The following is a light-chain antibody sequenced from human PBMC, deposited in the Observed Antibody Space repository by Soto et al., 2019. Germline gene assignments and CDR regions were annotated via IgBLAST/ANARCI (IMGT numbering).Light chain of an antibody. CDR1: SSDVGGYNS. V-gene: IGLV2-14*01. CDR2: DVS. CDR3: SSYTSSSAVV. J-gene: IGLJ2*01. Sequence: QSALTQPASVSGSPGQSITISCTGTSSDVGGYNSVSWYQQHPGKAPNLMIYDVSNRPSGVSNRFSGSKSGNAASLTISGLQAEDEAAYYCSSYTSSSAVVFGGGTKLTVL.